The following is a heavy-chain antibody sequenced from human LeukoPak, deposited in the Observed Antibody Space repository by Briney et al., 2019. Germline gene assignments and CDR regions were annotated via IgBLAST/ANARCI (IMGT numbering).Heavy chain of an antibody. J-gene: IGHJ5*02. CDR2: IYGSDDRT. Sequence: GGSLRLSCVASGFTFSNYAMSWVRQAPGKGLELVSGIYGSDDRTVYGDAVKGRFTISRDNSKNTLYLQMNSLRADDTAVYYCAKTQGYYDAWGQGALVTVSS. D-gene: IGHD2-15*01. CDR1: GFTFSNYA. CDR3: AKTQGYYDA. V-gene: IGHV3-23*01.